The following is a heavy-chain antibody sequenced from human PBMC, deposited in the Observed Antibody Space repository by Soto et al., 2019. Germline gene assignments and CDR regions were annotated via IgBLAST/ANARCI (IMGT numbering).Heavy chain of an antibody. J-gene: IGHJ5*02. CDR3: ARLVPPGYSTGWAAYNWFDP. V-gene: IGHV4-59*12. CDR2: INYSGST. Sequence: SETLSLTCTVSGGSISSYYWSWIRQPPGKGLGWIGYINYSGSTNYNPSLKSRVTISVDTSKNQFSLKLSSVTAADTAVYYCARLVPPGYSTGWAAYNWFDPWGQGTLVTVSS. D-gene: IGHD6-25*01. CDR1: GGSISSYY.